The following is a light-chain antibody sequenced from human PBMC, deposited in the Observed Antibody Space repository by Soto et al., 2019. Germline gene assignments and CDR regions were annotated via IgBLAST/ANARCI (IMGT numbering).Light chain of an antibody. V-gene: IGLV1-51*01. J-gene: IGLJ2*01. CDR2: DNN. CDR1: SSNIGNNY. CDR3: GTWDSRLSAV. Sequence: QSALTQPPSVSAAPGQKVTISCSGSSSNIGNNYVSWYQQLPGTAPKLLIYDNNKRPSGIPDRFSGSKSGTSATLGITGLQTGDEADYYCGTWDSRLSAVFGGGTKLTVL.